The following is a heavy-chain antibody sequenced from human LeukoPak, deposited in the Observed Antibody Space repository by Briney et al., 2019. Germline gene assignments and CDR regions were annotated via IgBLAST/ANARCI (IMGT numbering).Heavy chain of an antibody. V-gene: IGHV1-3*01. CDR1: GYTFTSYA. D-gene: IGHD6-19*01. CDR2: INAGNGNT. Sequence: GASVKVSCKAYGYTFTSYAMHWVRQAPGQRLEWMGWINAGNGNTKYSQKFQGRVTITRDTSASTAYMELSSLRSEDTAVYYCARVPFQWPIDYWGQGTLVTVSS. J-gene: IGHJ4*02. CDR3: ARVPFQWPIDY.